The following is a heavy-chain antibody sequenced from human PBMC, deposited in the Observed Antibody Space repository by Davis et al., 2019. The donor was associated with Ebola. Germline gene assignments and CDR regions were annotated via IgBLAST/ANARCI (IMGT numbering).Heavy chain of an antibody. V-gene: IGHV3-74*01. CDR2: INTDGTTT. J-gene: IGHJ4*02. Sequence: HTGGSLRLSCAASGFTFNTYAMSWVRLAPGKGPVWVSRINTDGTTTTYADSVKGRFTISRDNAKNTLYLQMNSLRAEDTAVYYCTSTDFDYWGQGARVTVSS. CDR3: TSTDFDY. CDR1: GFTFNTYA.